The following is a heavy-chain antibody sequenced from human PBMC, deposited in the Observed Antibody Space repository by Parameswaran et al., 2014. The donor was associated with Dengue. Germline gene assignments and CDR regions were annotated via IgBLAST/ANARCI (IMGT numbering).Heavy chain of an antibody. J-gene: IGHJ6*02. Sequence: WVRQAPGQGLEWMGWISAYNGNTNYAQKLQGRVTMTTDTSTSTAYMELRSLRSDDTAVYYCARDGWFGDHGMDVWGQGTTVTVSS. CDR2: ISAYNGNT. V-gene: IGHV1-18*01. D-gene: IGHD3-10*01. CDR3: ARDGWFGDHGMDV.